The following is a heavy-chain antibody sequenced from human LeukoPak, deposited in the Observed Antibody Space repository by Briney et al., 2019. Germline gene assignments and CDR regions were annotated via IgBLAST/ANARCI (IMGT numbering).Heavy chain of an antibody. CDR3: ARRYGSGSWGY. J-gene: IGHJ4*02. Sequence: PSETLSLTCTVSGYSISSGHYWGWIRQPPGKGLEWIGSIYHSGSTYYNPSLKSRVTISVDTSKNQFSLKLSSVTAADTAVYYCARRYGSGSWGYWGQGTLVTVSS. CDR1: GYSISSGHY. CDR2: IYHSGST. V-gene: IGHV4-38-2*02. D-gene: IGHD3-10*01.